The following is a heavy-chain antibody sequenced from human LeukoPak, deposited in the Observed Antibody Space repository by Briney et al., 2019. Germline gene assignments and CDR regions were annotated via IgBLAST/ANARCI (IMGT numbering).Heavy chain of an antibody. V-gene: IGHV4-39*01. CDR2: IYYGGAA. Sequence: SETLSLTCTVSGGSIASSAYYWGWIRQSPGKGLEWLGSIYYGGAAYYNPSLKSQFTISVDTSKSRFSLTLSSATAADTGVYYCARTSDDFGDYGFDYWGQGTLVTVSS. D-gene: IGHD4-17*01. CDR3: ARTSDDFGDYGFDY. CDR1: GGSIASSAYY. J-gene: IGHJ4*02.